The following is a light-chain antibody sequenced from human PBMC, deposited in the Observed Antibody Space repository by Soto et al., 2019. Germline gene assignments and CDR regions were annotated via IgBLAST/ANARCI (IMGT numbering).Light chain of an antibody. V-gene: IGLV2-23*01. J-gene: IGLJ2*01. CDR1: SSDFGSYNL. CDR2: EGS. Sequence: QSALTQPASVSGSPGQAITISCTGTSSDFGSYNLVSWYQQHPGKAPNLMIYEGSKRPSGVSNRFSGSKSGNTSSLTISGLQAEDEADYYCCSYAGSSTHVVFGGGTKLT. CDR3: CSYAGSSTHVV.